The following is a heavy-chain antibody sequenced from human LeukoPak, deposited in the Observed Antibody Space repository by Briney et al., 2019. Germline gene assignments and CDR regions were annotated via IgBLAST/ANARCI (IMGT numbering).Heavy chain of an antibody. CDR3: AKDQLWFGELSTISAFDI. J-gene: IGHJ3*02. D-gene: IGHD3-10*01. V-gene: IGHV3-23*01. CDR1: GFTFSSYA. Sequence: GGSLRLSCAASGFTFSSYAMSWVRQAPGKGLEWVSAISGSGGSTYYAGSVKDRFTISRDNSKNTLYPQMNSLRAEDTAVYYCAKDQLWFGELSTISAFDIWGQGTMVTVSS. CDR2: ISGSGGST.